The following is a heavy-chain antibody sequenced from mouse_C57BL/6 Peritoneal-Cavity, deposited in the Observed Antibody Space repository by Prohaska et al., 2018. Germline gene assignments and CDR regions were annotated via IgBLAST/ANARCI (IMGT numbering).Heavy chain of an antibody. J-gene: IGHJ2*01. CDR2: VP. D-gene: IGHD1-1*01. Sequence: VPTYDDDFKGRFAFSLETSASTAYLQINNHKNEDTATYFCARSGSRGFDYWGQGTTLTVSS. V-gene: IGHV9-3*01. CDR3: ARSGSRGFDY.